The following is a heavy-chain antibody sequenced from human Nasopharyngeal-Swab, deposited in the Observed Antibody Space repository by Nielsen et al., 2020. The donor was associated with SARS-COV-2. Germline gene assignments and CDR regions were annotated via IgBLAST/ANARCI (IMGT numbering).Heavy chain of an antibody. CDR2: MYYSGST. J-gene: IGHJ2*01. CDR1: GDSIISYY. D-gene: IGHD3-16*01. V-gene: IGHV4-59*01. Sequence: SETLSLTCSVSGDSIISYYWSWIRQPPGKGLEWIGYMYYSGSTSHNPSLKSRVTISVDTSKNQISLKLTSVTAADTAVYYCARPGGSEDPYWYFDLWGRGTLVTVSS. CDR3: ARPGGSEDPYWYFDL.